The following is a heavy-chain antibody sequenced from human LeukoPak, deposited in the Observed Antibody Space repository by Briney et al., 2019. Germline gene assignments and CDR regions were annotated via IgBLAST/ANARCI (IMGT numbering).Heavy chain of an antibody. D-gene: IGHD3-22*01. CDR1: GFTFSSYA. CDR3: AIAPATVVVIPYFDY. V-gene: IGHV3-23*01. J-gene: IGHJ4*02. Sequence: GGSLRLSCAASGFTFSSYAMSWVRQAPGKGLECVSAISGSGGSNYYADSVKGRFTISRDNSKNTLYLQMNSLRAEDTAVYYCAIAPATVVVIPYFDYWGQGTLVTVSS. CDR2: ISGSGGSN.